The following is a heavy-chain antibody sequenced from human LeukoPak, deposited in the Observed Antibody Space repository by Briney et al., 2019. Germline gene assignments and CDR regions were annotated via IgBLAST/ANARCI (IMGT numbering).Heavy chain of an antibody. CDR1: GFIFSDDA. V-gene: IGHV3-33*01. Sequence: GRSLRLSCAASGFIFSDDAMHWVRQAPGKGLEWVAFIWFDGSNKHYADSAKGRFTISRDNSEDTLYLQMNSLRAEDTAVYYCVRDPSGSGFAFDSWGQGALVTVSS. CDR3: VRDPSGSGFAFDS. D-gene: IGHD1-1*01. CDR2: IWFDGSNK. J-gene: IGHJ4*02.